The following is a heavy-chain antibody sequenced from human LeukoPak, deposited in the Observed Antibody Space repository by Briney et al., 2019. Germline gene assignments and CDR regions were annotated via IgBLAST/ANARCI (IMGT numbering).Heavy chain of an antibody. V-gene: IGHV3-74*01. CDR3: AMLAKMATIDDFDY. Sequence: GGSLRLSCAASGFSFSSYWMHWVCQAPGKGLVWVSRISSDASTTNYADSVKGRFTISRDNAKNTLYLQMNSLRAEDTAMYYCAMLAKMATIDDFDYWGQGTLVTVSS. CDR1: GFSFSSYW. J-gene: IGHJ4*02. CDR2: ISSDASTT. D-gene: IGHD5-24*01.